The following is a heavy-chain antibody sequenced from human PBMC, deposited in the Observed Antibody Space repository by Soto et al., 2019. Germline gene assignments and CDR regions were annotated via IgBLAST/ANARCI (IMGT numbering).Heavy chain of an antibody. D-gene: IGHD3-22*01. CDR2: IIPIFGTA. Sequence: SVKVSCKASGGTFSSYAISWVRQAPGQGLEWMGGIIPIFGTANYAQKFQGRVTITADESTSTAYMELSSLRSEDTAVYYCARDTPYDSSGYAWFDPWGQGTLVTVSS. CDR1: GGTFSSYA. V-gene: IGHV1-69*13. CDR3: ARDTPYDSSGYAWFDP. J-gene: IGHJ5*02.